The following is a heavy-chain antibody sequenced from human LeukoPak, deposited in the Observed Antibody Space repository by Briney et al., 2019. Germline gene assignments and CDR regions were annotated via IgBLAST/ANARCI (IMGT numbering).Heavy chain of an antibody. CDR3: ARDLTLAY. V-gene: IGHV3-48*01. CDR1: RFTFTTYS. CDR2: ISSSTSTI. D-gene: IGHD3-3*02. Sequence: PGGSLRLSCAASRFTFTTYSMNWVRQAPGKGLEWISYISSSTSTIYYADSVKGRFTISRDNAKNSLYLQMNSLRAEDTAVYYCARDLTLAYWGQGTLVTVSS. J-gene: IGHJ4*02.